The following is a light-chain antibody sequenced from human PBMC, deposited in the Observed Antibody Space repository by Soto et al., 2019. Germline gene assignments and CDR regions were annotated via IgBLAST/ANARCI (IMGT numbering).Light chain of an antibody. CDR2: EAT. CDR3: NSHAARGTVV. CDR1: SSDVGKYNL. Sequence: QSALTQPASVSGSPGQSITVSCTGTSSDVGKYNLVSWYQQHPGKAPKLMIYEATKRPSGVTNRFSGSKSGNTASLTISGLQAEDEADYFCNSHAARGTVVFGGGTQLTVL. J-gene: IGLJ2*01. V-gene: IGLV2-23*01.